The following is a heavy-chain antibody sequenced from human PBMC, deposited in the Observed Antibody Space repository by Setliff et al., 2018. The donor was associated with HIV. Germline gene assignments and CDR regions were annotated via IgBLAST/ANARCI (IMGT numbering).Heavy chain of an antibody. J-gene: IGHJ3*02. CDR3: AREAEYYYDKGGAFDI. V-gene: IGHV4-61*09. Sequence: LSLTCTVSGGSISSGSYYWGWIRQPAGKGLEWIGHIQTSGSTHNNPSLKGRVTISVDTSKNQFSLKLSSVTAADTAVYYCAREAEYYYDKGGAFDIWGQGTMVTVSS. CDR2: IQTSGST. CDR1: GGSISSGSYY. D-gene: IGHD3-22*01.